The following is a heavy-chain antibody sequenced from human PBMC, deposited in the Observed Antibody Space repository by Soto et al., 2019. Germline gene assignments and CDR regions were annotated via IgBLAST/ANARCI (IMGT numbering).Heavy chain of an antibody. Sequence: SGPTLVNPTETLTLTCTVSGFSLSNAIMVVSWIRHPPGKSLECLAHIFSNDEKYYSTSLKSTLTISKDTSKSQVVLPMPNIDPVDTATYYCARYSSNCYGMELWGPGTTVTVSS. CDR2: IFSNDEK. CDR1: GFSLSNAIMV. D-gene: IGHD6-13*01. J-gene: IGHJ6*01. CDR3: ARYSSNCYGMEL. V-gene: IGHV2-26*01.